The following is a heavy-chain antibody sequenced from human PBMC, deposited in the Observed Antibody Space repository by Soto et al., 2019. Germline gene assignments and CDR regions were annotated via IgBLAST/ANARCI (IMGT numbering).Heavy chain of an antibody. J-gene: IGHJ5*02. D-gene: IGHD1-1*01. CDR2: MSGDGKTI. Sequence: PGGSLRLSCAASGFTFSNYFMHWVRQFPGEGLVWVSRMSGDGKTISYADSVKGRFTISRDNAKNTLYLQMNSLRVEDTAVYYCARTYVPGIAGFDPWGQGTLVTVS. CDR1: GFTFSNYF. V-gene: IGHV3-74*01. CDR3: ARTYVPGIAGFDP.